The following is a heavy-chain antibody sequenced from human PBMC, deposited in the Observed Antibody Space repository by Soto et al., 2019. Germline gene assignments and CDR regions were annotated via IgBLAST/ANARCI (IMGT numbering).Heavy chain of an antibody. J-gene: IGHJ4*02. Sequence: SETLSLTCTVSGGSISFYYWSWIRQPPGKGLEWIAYIYSSGSTKYNPSLKSRVTISVDTSKNQLSLKLSSVTAADTAVYYCAREGYSSRWNPIDYWGQGTQVTVSS. V-gene: IGHV4-59*01. D-gene: IGHD6-13*01. CDR1: GGSISFYY. CDR2: IYSSGST. CDR3: AREGYSSRWNPIDY.